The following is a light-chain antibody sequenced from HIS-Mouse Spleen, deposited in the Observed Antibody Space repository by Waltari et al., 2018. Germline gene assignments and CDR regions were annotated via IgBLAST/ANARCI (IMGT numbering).Light chain of an antibody. V-gene: IGLV2-11*01. CDR1: SSDVGGYNY. CDR2: DVS. CDR3: CSYAGSYTGV. J-gene: IGLJ1*01. Sequence: QSALTQPRSVSGSPGQPVTISCTGTSSDVGGYNYVSWSQQHPGKAPKLMIYDVSKRPSGVPDRFSGSKSGNTASLTISGLQAEDEADYYCCSYAGSYTGVFGTGTKVTVL.